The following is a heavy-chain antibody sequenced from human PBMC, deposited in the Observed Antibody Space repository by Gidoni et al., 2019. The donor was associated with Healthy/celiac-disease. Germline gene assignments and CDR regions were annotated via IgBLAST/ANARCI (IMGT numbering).Heavy chain of an antibody. CDR2: ISAYKGNT. V-gene: IGHV1-18*01. Sequence: QVQLVQSGAEVKKPGASVKVSCKASGYTFTSYGISWVRQAPGQGLEWMGWISAYKGNTNYAQKLQGRVTMTTDTSTSAAYMELRSLRSDDTAVYYCARGEGSSYPWNYYYYGMDVWGQGTTVTVSS. CDR1: GYTFTSYG. J-gene: IGHJ6*02. CDR3: ARGEGSSYPWNYYYYGMDV. D-gene: IGHD6-6*01.